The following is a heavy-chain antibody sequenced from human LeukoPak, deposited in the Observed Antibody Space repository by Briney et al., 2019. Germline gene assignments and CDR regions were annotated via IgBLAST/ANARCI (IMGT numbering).Heavy chain of an antibody. CDR3: ARDTSSGWYLTH. Sequence: PGRSLILSCAASGFIFSNYGMHWVRQAPGKGLEWVAVIWYDGSNKYYADSVKGRFTISRDNSKNTLYLQMNSLRAEDTAVYYCARDTSSGWYLTHWGQGTLVAVSS. J-gene: IGHJ4*02. CDR2: IWYDGSNK. D-gene: IGHD6-19*01. CDR1: GFIFSNYG. V-gene: IGHV3-33*01.